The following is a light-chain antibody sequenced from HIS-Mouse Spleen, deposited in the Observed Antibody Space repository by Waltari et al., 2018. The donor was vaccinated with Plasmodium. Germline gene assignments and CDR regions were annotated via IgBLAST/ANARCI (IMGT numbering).Light chain of an antibody. V-gene: IGLV3-27*01. CDR2: KDS. CDR3: YSAADNNRV. J-gene: IGLJ3*02. Sequence: SYELTQPSSVSVSTGQTARITCSGDVLAKKYARWFQQKPGQAPVLVIYKDSGRPSGIPERFSGSSSGTTVTLTISGAQVEDEADYYCYSAADNNRVFGGGTKLTVL. CDR1: VLAKKY.